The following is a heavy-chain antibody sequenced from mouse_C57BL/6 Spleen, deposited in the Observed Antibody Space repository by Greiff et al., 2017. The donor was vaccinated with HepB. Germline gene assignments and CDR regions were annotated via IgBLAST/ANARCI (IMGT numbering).Heavy chain of an antibody. CDR2: IDPSDSYT. Sequence: QVQLQQPGAELVKPGASVKLSCKASGYTFTSYWMQWVKQRPGQGLEWIGEIDPSDSYTNYNQKFKGKATLTVDTSSSTAYMQLSSLTSEDSAVYYCARGLSWYFDVWGTGTKVTVSS. CDR1: GYTFTSYW. CDR3: ARGLSWYFDV. J-gene: IGHJ1*03. V-gene: IGHV1-50*01.